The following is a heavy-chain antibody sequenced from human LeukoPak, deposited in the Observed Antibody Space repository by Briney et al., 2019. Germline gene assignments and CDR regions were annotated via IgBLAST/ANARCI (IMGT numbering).Heavy chain of an antibody. J-gene: IGHJ4*02. CDR2: MNPNSGNT. V-gene: IGHV1-8*01. CDR1: GYTFTSYD. D-gene: IGHD5-18*01. Sequence: GASVKVSCKASGYTFTSYDINWVRQATGQGLEWMGWMNPNSGNTGYAQKFQGRVTMTRNTSISTAYMELSSLRSEDTAVYYCARGRRIQLWASLGYWGQGTLVTVSS. CDR3: ARGRRIQLWASLGY.